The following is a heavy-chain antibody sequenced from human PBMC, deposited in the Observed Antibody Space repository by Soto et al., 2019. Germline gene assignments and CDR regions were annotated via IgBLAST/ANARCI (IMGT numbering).Heavy chain of an antibody. CDR2: INHSGST. CDR3: ARTYSSSWSPFDY. CDR1: GGSISSSGYY. V-gene: IGHV4-39*07. D-gene: IGHD6-13*01. J-gene: IGHJ4*02. Sequence: SETLSLTCTVSGGSISSSGYYWGWIRQPPGKGLEWIGEINHSGSTNYNPSLKSRVTISVDTSKNQFSLKLSSVTAADTAVYYCARTYSSSWSPFDYWGQGTLLTVSS.